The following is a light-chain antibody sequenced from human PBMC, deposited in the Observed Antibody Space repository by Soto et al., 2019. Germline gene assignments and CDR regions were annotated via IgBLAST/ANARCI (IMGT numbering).Light chain of an antibody. CDR1: QNIVTS. V-gene: IGKV1-39*01. J-gene: IGKJ2*01. CDR2: AAS. CDR3: QQSFGTPYT. Sequence: RSAAVGDRVTITCRASQNIVTSLNWYQQKPGKAPELLIHAASNLQSGVQSRFSGSGSETDFTLTISNVQPEDFATFYCQQSFGTPYTFGQGTRLEI.